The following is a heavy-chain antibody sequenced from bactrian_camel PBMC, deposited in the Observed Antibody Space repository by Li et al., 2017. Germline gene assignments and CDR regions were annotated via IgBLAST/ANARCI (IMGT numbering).Heavy chain of an antibody. CDR2: IESDGST. V-gene: IGHV3S9*01. CDR3: AADMQLSPIEFNMIRTANY. Sequence: HVQLVESGGGSVQVGGSLLLSCVASGDTISRYCMGWFRQVPDKAREGVAGIESDGSTSYADSVKGRFTISRDNAKNTLYLQMTDLKPEDTAMYYCAADMQLSPIEFNMIRTANYWGQGTQVTVSS. D-gene: IGHD3*01. J-gene: IGHJ4*01. CDR1: GDTISRYC.